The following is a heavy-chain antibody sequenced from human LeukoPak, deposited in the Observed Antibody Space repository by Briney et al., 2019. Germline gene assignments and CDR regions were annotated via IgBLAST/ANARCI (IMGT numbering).Heavy chain of an antibody. J-gene: IGHJ4*02. CDR1: GFAFSNCA. CDR3: AKGPLIEVAGTTWDY. V-gene: IGHV3-23*01. D-gene: IGHD6-19*01. Sequence: GGSLRLSCAASGFAFSNCAMSWVRQAPGKGLEWVSAISGSGVNTYYADSVKGRFTISRDNSKNMLYLQMNSLRAEDTAVYYCAKGPLIEVAGTTWDYWGQGTLVTLSS. CDR2: ISGSGVNT.